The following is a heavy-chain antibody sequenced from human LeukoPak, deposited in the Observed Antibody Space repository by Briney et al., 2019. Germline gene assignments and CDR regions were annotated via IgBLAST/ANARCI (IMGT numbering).Heavy chain of an antibody. CDR2: ISAYNGNT. V-gene: IGHV1-18*04. J-gene: IGHJ3*02. D-gene: IGHD6-13*01. CDR3: ARDQSVRLLQTSSTYFKHVFAI. Sequence: RASVKVSCKTSGYTFTNYGISWVRQAPGLGLEWVGWISAYNGNTNYAQKVQGRVTMTTDTSTSTAYMELRNLRFDDTAVYYCARDQSVRLLQTSSTYFKHVFAIWGQGSMVTVSS. CDR1: GYTFTNYG.